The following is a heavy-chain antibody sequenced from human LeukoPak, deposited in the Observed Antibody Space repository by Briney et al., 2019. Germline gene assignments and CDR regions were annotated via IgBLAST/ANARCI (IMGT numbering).Heavy chain of an antibody. J-gene: IGHJ4*02. Sequence: PGGSLRLSCAASGFTFSTYSMKWVRQAPGKGLEWVSYISSSSGTIYYADSVKGRFTIFRDNAKNSLYLQMNGLRDEDTAVYYCARAQTYYGSGSYLYWGQGTLVTVSS. D-gene: IGHD3-10*01. CDR2: ISSSSGTI. CDR1: GFTFSTYS. V-gene: IGHV3-48*02. CDR3: ARAQTYYGSGSYLY.